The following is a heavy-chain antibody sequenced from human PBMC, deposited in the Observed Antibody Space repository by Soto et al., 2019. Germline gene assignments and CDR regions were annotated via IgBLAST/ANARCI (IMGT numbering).Heavy chain of an antibody. CDR1: GGSISSGGYY. CDR3: ARPGLYDILTGYYNPFDY. D-gene: IGHD3-9*01. CDR2: IYHSGTT. Sequence: SETLSLTCTVSGGSISSGGYYWSWIRQHPGKGLEWIGYIYHSGTTYYNPSLKSRVTISVDTSKNQFSLKLTSVTAADTAVYYCARPGLYDILTGYYNPFDYWGQGTLVTVSS. J-gene: IGHJ4*02. V-gene: IGHV4-31*03.